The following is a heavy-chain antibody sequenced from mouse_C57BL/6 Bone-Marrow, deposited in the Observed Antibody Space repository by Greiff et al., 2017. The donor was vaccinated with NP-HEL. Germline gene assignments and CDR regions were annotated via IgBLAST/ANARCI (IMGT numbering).Heavy chain of an antibody. CDR2: INSDGGST. CDR1: EYEFPSHD. D-gene: IGHD2-1*01. CDR3: ASHSTMVPFAY. J-gene: IGHJ3*01. Sequence: DVKLVESGGGLVQPGESLKLSCESNEYEFPSHDMSWVRKTPEKRLELVAAINSDGGSTYYPDTLERRFIISRDNTKKTLYLQMSSLRSEDTALYYCASHSTMVPFAYWGQGTLVTVSA. V-gene: IGHV5-2*01.